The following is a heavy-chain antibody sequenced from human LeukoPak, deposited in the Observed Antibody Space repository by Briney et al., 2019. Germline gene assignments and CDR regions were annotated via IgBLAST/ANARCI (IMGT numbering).Heavy chain of an antibody. J-gene: IGHJ4*02. D-gene: IGHD5-24*01. CDR3: ARGTGYNSPFVDY. V-gene: IGHV4-31*03. CDR2: IYYSGST. CDR1: GGSISSGGYY. Sequence: SQTLSLTCTVSGGSISSGGYYWSWIRQHPGKGLGWIGYIYYSGSTYYNPSLKSRVTISVDTSKNQFSLKLSSVTAADTAVYYCARGTGYNSPFVDYWGQGTLVTVSS.